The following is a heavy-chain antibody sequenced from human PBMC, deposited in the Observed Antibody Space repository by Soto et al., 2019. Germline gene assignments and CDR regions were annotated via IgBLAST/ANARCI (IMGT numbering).Heavy chain of an antibody. V-gene: IGHV3-30-3*01. J-gene: IGHJ6*02. Sequence: QVQLVESGGGVVQPGRSLGLSCAASGFTFSRYVMNWVRQAPGKGLEWVALISSDGSSEYYADSVRGRFTISRDTSTNTLYLQMNSLRVEDTALYFCARARSPDYTYYALKAWGQGTTVTVSS. CDR3: ARARSPDYTYYALKA. CDR2: ISSDGSSE. D-gene: IGHD6-6*01. CDR1: GFTFSRYV.